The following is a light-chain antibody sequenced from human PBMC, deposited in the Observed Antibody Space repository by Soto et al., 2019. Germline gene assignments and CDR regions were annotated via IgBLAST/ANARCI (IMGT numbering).Light chain of an antibody. V-gene: IGLV2-14*01. CDR1: SSDVGRYNY. J-gene: IGLJ2*01. Sequence: QSALTQPASVSGSPGQSITISCTGTSSDVGRYNYVSWYQHHPGKAPKLMIYEVTNRPSGVSNRFSGSKSGNTASLTISGLQAEDEADYYCCSSAGSSTVIFGGGTKLTVL. CDR2: EVT. CDR3: CSSAGSSTVI.